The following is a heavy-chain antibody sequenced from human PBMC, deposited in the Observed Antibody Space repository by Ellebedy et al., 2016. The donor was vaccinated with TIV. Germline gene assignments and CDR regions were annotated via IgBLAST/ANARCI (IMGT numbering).Heavy chain of an antibody. CDR1: GYTFTNYA. CDR3: ARTLTTEACFDY. D-gene: IGHD3-9*01. V-gene: IGHV1-3*01. Sequence: AASVQVSCKASGYTFTNYAIHWVRQAPGQRLEWMGWINAGSGNTIYSQKFQGRVTITRDTSATTAYMELSNLRSEDTALYYCARTLTTEACFDYWGQGTLVTVSS. CDR2: INAGSGNT. J-gene: IGHJ4*02.